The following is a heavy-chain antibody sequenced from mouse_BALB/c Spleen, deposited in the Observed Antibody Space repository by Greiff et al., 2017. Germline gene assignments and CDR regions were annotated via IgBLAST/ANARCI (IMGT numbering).Heavy chain of an antibody. CDR3: ARDDDGYYPYAMDY. CDR2: ISSGGST. Sequence: EVQVVESGGGLVKPGGSLKLSCAASGFTFSSYAMSWVRQTPEKRLEWVASISSGGSTYYPDSVKGRFTISRDNARNILYLQMSSLRSEDTAMYYCARDDDGYYPYAMDYWGQGTSVTVSS. J-gene: IGHJ4*01. CDR1: GFTFSSYA. D-gene: IGHD2-3*01. V-gene: IGHV5-6-5*01.